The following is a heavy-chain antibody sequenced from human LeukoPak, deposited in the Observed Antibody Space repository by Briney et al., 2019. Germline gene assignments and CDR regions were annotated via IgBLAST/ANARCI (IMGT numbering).Heavy chain of an antibody. CDR2: ISSSSTTI. J-gene: IGHJ4*02. Sequence: GGSLRLSCAASGFTFSSYSMMWVRQAPGKGLEWVSYISSSSTTIHYADSVKGRFTISRDNAKNSLYLQLNSLRAEDTAVYYCARGIYSSSEFNDYWGQGTLVTVSS. CDR3: ARGIYSSSEFNDY. D-gene: IGHD6-6*01. V-gene: IGHV3-48*01. CDR1: GFTFSSYS.